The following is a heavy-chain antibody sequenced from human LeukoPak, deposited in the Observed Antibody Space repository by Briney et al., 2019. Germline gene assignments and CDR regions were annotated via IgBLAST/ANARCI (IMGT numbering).Heavy chain of an antibody. J-gene: IGHJ6*03. CDR3: ARGGGKWAGHYYYYYYMDV. CDR1: NGPINTYQ. D-gene: IGHD4-23*01. Sequence: NASETLSLTCTVSNGPINTYQWSWIRQPPGKGLEWIGNIHYSGSANYNPSLKSRVVISVDTSKNQFSLKLSSVTAADTAVYYCARGGGKWAGHYYYYYYMDVWGKGTTVTVSS. V-gene: IGHV4-59*12. CDR2: IHYSGSA.